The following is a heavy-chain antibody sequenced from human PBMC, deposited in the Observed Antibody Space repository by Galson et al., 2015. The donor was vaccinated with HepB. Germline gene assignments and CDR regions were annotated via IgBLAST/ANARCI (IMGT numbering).Heavy chain of an antibody. CDR3: AKVGPHAFDF. Sequence: SLRLSCAASGLTFSSYVMTWVRQAPGKGLEWVSGISDFGGGTRYADSVKGRFTISRDDSKRTLYLQMDSLTAEDTAIYYCAKVGPHAFDFWGQGTLVTVSS. V-gene: IGHV3-23*01. CDR1: GLTFSSYV. J-gene: IGHJ4*02. CDR2: ISDFGGGT.